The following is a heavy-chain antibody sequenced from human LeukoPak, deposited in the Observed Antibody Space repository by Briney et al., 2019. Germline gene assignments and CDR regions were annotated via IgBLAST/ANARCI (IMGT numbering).Heavy chain of an antibody. CDR1: GFVFSNYN. CDR2: LSSSGGTV. Sequence: GGSLRLSCAASGFVFSNYNMNWVRQAPGKGLEWVSYLSSSGGTVYYADSVKGRFTVSRDNARNSLYLQMNSLRAEDTAVYYCARAWSEYSFGYYYWGQGTLVTVSS. CDR3: ARAWSEYSFGYYY. D-gene: IGHD5-18*01. J-gene: IGHJ4*02. V-gene: IGHV3-48*01.